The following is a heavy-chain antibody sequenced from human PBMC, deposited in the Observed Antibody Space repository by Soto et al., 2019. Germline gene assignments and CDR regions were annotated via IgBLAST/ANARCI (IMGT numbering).Heavy chain of an antibody. V-gene: IGHV3-7*04. D-gene: IGHD2-15*01. CDR1: GFSFSGSW. Sequence: EVQLVESVGGLVQPGGSLRLSCEASGFSFSGSWMTWVRQAPGRGLEWLAKINPDGSGEYYVDSVKGRFTISRDNARSSLFFQMHSLRDEDTAVYFCAREHSFGLDYWGQGTLVTVSS. CDR3: AREHSFGLDY. J-gene: IGHJ4*02. CDR2: INPDGSGE.